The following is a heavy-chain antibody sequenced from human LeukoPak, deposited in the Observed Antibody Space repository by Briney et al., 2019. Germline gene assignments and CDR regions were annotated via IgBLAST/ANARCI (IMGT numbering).Heavy chain of an antibody. J-gene: IGHJ4*02. CDR3: AKGKIVVVISEGFDY. CDR1: GFTFSSYA. V-gene: IGHV3-23*01. CDR2: ISGSGGST. D-gene: IGHD3-22*01. Sequence: GGSLRLSCAASGFTFSSYAMSWVRQAPGKGLEWVSAISGSGGSTYYADSVKGRFTISRDNSKNTLYLQMNSLRAEDTAVYYCAKGKIVVVISEGFDYWGQGTLVTVSS.